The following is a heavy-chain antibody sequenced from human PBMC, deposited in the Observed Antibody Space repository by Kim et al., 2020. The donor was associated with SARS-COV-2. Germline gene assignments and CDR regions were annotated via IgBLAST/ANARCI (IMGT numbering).Heavy chain of an antibody. J-gene: IGHJ4*02. Sequence: GGSLRLSCAASGFTFISYAMTWVRQAPGKGLEWVSSISGGGSTTSYADSVKGRFTISRDNSKKTLFLQMNSLRAEDTAIYYCTKDFLLYGDYVGSWGQGTLVTVSS. CDR2: ISGGGSTT. V-gene: IGHV3-23*01. CDR3: TKDFLLYGDYVGS. CDR1: GFTFISYA. D-gene: IGHD4-17*01.